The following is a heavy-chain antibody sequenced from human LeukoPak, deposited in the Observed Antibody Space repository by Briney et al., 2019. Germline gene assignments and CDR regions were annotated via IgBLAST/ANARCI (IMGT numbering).Heavy chain of an antibody. Sequence: GGSLRLSCAASGFTFSSYAMSWVRQAPGKGLEWVSIISISGGSTYYADSVKGRFTTSRDNSKNTLYLQMNSLRAEDTAVYYCAKDFPDILTGYSLFDYWGQGTLVTVSS. D-gene: IGHD3-9*01. CDR3: AKDFPDILTGYSLFDY. CDR2: ISISGGST. J-gene: IGHJ4*02. CDR1: GFTFSSYA. V-gene: IGHV3-23*01.